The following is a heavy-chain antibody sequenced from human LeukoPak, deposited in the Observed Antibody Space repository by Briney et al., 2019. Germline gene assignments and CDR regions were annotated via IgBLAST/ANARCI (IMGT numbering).Heavy chain of an antibody. CDR3: ARVRQLADYFDY. CDR1: GYTFTNYG. CDR2: ISAYNGNT. D-gene: IGHD6-13*01. J-gene: IGHJ4*02. Sequence: ASVKVSCKASGYTFTNYGINWVRQAPGQGLEWMGWISAYNGNTKYSQKFQGRVTITRDTSASTAYMELSSLRSEDTAVYYCARVRQLADYFDYWGQGTLVTVSS. V-gene: IGHV1-18*01.